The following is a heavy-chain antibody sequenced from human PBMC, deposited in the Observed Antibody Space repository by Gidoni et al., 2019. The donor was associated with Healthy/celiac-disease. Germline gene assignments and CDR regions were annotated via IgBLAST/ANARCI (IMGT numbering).Heavy chain of an antibody. CDR3: ARDPNMVRGVIASFDY. Sequence: QLQLQESGPGLVKPSDTLSLTCTVSGDSISSSIYYWGWCRQHPGKGLEGIGSIYYSGSTYYNPSLKSRVTISVDTSKNQFSLKLSSVTAADTAVYYCARDPNMVRGVIASFDYWGQGTLVTVSS. CDR2: IYYSGST. D-gene: IGHD3-10*01. CDR1: GDSISSSIYY. J-gene: IGHJ4*02. V-gene: IGHV4-39*07.